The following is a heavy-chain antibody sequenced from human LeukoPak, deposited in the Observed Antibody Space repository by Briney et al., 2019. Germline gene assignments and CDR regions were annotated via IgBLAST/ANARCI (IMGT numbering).Heavy chain of an antibody. V-gene: IGHV1-8*01. D-gene: IGHD6-13*01. J-gene: IGHJ4*02. CDR1: GYTFSSHD. CDR2: LSTDNDDT. Sequence: ASVTVSCTASGYTFSSHDLNWVRQAPGHGLEWMGWLSTDNDDTGYAQKFQGRVTMTRDTSISTVYMELRGLTSDDTAVYYCARGGLAAETSGFDYWGQGTLVTVSA. CDR3: ARGGLAAETSGFDY.